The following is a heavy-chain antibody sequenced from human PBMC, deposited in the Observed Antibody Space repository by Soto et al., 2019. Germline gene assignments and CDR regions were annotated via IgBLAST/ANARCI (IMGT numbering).Heavy chain of an antibody. CDR3: ARGGGTGRPFDY. J-gene: IGHJ4*02. CDR1: GFTFSTYA. D-gene: IGHD3-9*01. CDR2: MSYDGSNK. Sequence: QVQLVESGGGVVQPGRSLRLSGAASGFTFSTYALHWVREAPGKGLEWVAIMSYDGSNKYYADSVKGRFTISRDNSKNTLFLQMNSLRAEDTAIYYCARGGGTGRPFDYCGQGTLVTVSS. V-gene: IGHV3-30-3*01.